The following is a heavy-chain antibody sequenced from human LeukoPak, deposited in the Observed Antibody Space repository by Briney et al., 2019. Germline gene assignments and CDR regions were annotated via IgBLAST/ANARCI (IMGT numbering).Heavy chain of an antibody. J-gene: IGHJ4*02. CDR3: ARVGSGNSFDY. Sequence: GGSLRLSCAASGFTFSTYSMNWVRQAPGKGLEWVSFISSVSTFISYADSVKGRFTISRDNAKSSLYLQMNSLTAEDTAVYYCARVGSGNSFDYWGQGTLVTVSS. D-gene: IGHD3-10*01. CDR2: ISSVSTFI. CDR1: GFTFSTYS. V-gene: IGHV3-21*01.